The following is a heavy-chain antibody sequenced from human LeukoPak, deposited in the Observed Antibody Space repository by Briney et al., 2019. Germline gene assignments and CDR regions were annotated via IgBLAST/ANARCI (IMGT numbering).Heavy chain of an antibody. J-gene: IGHJ4*02. CDR2: INHSGST. Sequence: SETLSLTCAVYGGSFSGYYWSGIRQPPGKGLEWIGEINHSGSTNYNPSLKSRVTISVDTSKNQFSLKLSSVTAADTAVYYCASGSVGDYGNFDYWGQGTLVTVSS. D-gene: IGHD4-17*01. CDR1: GGSFSGYY. CDR3: ASGSVGDYGNFDY. V-gene: IGHV4-34*01.